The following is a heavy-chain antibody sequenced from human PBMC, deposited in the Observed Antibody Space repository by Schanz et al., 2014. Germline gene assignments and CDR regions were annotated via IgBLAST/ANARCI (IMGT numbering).Heavy chain of an antibody. J-gene: IGHJ6*02. V-gene: IGHV3-23*04. CDR2: ISGSGGST. Sequence: EVQLVESGGGLVQPGGSLRFSCAASGFTFSSYAMSWVRQAPGKGLEWVSAISGSGGSTYYADSVKGRFTISRDNSKTPLYLQMTSRRAEDTALYYCRLWFGELYYGMDVWGQGTAVTVSS. CDR1: GFTFSSYA. CDR3: RLWFGELYYGMDV. D-gene: IGHD3-10*01.